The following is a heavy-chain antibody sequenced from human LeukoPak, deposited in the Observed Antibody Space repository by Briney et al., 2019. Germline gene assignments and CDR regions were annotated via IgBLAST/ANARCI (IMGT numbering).Heavy chain of an antibody. J-gene: IGHJ3*02. Sequence: GSLRLSCAASGFIFSSYAMSWVRQAPGKGLEWIGYIYYSGSTNYNPSLKSRVAISVDTSKNQFSLKLSSVTAADTAVYYCARTEADCSGGSCYSAAFDIWGQGTMVTVSS. CDR3: ARTEADCSGGSCYSAAFDI. V-gene: IGHV4-59*01. D-gene: IGHD2-15*01. CDR2: IYYSGST. CDR1: GFIFSSYA.